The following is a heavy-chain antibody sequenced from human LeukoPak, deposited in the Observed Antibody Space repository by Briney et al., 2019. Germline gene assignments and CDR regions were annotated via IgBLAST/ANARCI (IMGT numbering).Heavy chain of an antibody. D-gene: IGHD1-26*01. CDR3: AGGGSRRTLFDY. CDR2: IYSGGST. CDR1: GFTVSSNY. V-gene: IGHV3-66*01. J-gene: IGHJ4*02. Sequence: GGSLRLSCAASGFTVSSNYMSWVRQAPGKGLEWVSVIYSGGSTYCADSVKGRFTISRDSSKNTLSLQMNSLRAEDTAVYYCAGGGSRRTLFDYWGQGTLVTVSS.